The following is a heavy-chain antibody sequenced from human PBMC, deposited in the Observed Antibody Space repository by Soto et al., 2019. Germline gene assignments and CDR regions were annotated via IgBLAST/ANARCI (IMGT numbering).Heavy chain of an antibody. Sequence: SETLSLTCTVSGASIGTDYWSWIRQPAGKGLEWIGRFSTTGSTDYNPSLKSRVTMSVDTSKNHFSLKLNSVTAADTAVYYCARGAYGSGSSPNWFDPWGQGTLVTVPQ. CDR3: ARGAYGSGSSPNWFDP. CDR2: FSTTGST. D-gene: IGHD3-10*01. V-gene: IGHV4-4*07. CDR1: GASIGTDY. J-gene: IGHJ5*02.